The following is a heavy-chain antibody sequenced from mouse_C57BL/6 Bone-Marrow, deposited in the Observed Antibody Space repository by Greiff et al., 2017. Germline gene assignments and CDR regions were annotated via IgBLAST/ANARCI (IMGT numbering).Heavy chain of an antibody. D-gene: IGHD1-1*01. Sequence: QVQLKESGAELARPGASVKLSCKASGYTFTSYGISWVKQRPGQGLEWIGEIYPRSGNTYYNEKFKGKATLTADKSSSTAYMELRSLTSEDTAVYFCAREITTVVATDYAMDYWDQGTSVTVAS. CDR1: GYTFTSYG. CDR3: AREITTVVATDYAMDY. CDR2: IYPRSGNT. J-gene: IGHJ4*01. V-gene: IGHV1-81*01.